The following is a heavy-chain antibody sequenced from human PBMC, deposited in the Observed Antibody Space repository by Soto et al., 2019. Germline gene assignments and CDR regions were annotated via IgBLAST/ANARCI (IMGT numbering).Heavy chain of an antibody. CDR2: ISPISGGA. CDR3: AKDQTDVTLFDY. CDR1: GYTFSDNY. J-gene: IGHJ4*02. D-gene: IGHD2-21*02. V-gene: IGHV1-2*02. Sequence: ASVKVSCKASGYTFSDNYLHWVRQAPGQGLEWLAYISPISGGANFAQKFQDRVTVTRNTLYLQVNSLRAEDTAVYYCAKDQTDVTLFDYWGQGTLVTVSS.